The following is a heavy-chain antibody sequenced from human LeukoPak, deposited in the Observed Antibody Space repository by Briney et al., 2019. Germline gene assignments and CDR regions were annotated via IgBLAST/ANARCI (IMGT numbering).Heavy chain of an antibody. Sequence: PGGSLRLSCAASGFTFSSYEMNWVRQAPGKGLEWVSYISSSGSTIYYADSVKGRFTISRDNAKNSLYLQMNSLRAEDTAVYYCARVFVGAIFRYYYMDVWGKGTTVTISS. CDR1: GFTFSSYE. V-gene: IGHV3-48*03. D-gene: IGHD1-26*01. CDR3: ARVFVGAIFRYYYMDV. J-gene: IGHJ6*03. CDR2: ISSSGSTI.